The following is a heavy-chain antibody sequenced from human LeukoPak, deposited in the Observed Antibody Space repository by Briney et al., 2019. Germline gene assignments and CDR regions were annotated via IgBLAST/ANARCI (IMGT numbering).Heavy chain of an antibody. CDR3: ASLRQLWYAFDH. CDR1: GFTFSSYS. V-gene: IGHV3-21*01. Sequence: PGGSLRLSCAASGFTFSSYSMNWVRQAPGKGLEWVSSISSSSSYIYYADSVKGRFTISGDNAKNSLYVQMNSLRAEDTAVYYCASLRQLWYAFDHWGQGTLVTVSS. J-gene: IGHJ4*02. CDR2: ISSSSSYI. D-gene: IGHD5-18*01.